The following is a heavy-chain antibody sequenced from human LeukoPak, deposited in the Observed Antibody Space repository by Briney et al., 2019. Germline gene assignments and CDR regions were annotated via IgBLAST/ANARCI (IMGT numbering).Heavy chain of an antibody. CDR3: ARAHSGSYYYYYYYMDV. J-gene: IGHJ6*03. V-gene: IGHV1-18*04. D-gene: IGHD1-26*01. Sequence: ASVKVSCKASGYTFTGYYMHWVRQAPGQGLEWMGWISAYNGNTNYAQKLQGRVTMTTDTSTSTAYMELRSLRSDDTAVYYCARAHSGSYYYYYYYMDVWGKGTTVTISS. CDR2: ISAYNGNT. CDR1: GYTFTGYY.